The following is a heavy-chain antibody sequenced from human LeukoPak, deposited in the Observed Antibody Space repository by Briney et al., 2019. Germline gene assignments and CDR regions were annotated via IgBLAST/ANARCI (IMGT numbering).Heavy chain of an antibody. J-gene: IGHJ4*02. CDR1: GYTFTGYY. CDR3: ARLNWGSSHDFDY. CDR2: INPNSGGT. D-gene: IGHD7-27*01. Sequence: ASVKVSCKASGYTFTGYYMHWVRQAPGQGLEWMGWINPNSGGTNYPQKFQGRVTMTRDTSISTAYMELSRLRSDDTAVYYCARLNWGSSHDFDYWGQGTLVTVSS. V-gene: IGHV1-2*02.